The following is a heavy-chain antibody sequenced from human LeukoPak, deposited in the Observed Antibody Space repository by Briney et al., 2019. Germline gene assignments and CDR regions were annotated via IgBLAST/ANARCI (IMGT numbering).Heavy chain of an antibody. J-gene: IGHJ3*02. V-gene: IGHV1-2*02. CDR3: ARDMGSGDPLQWFGGVILDI. CDR1: GYTFTGYY. Sequence: ASVKVSCKASGYTFTGYYMHWVRQAPGQGLEWMGWINPNSGGTNYAQKFQGRVTMTRDTSISTAYMELSRLRSDDTAVYYCARDMGSGDPLQWFGGVILDIWGQGTMVTVSS. CDR2: INPNSGGT. D-gene: IGHD3-10*01.